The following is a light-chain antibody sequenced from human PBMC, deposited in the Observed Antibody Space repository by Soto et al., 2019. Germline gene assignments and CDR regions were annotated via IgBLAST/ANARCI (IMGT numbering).Light chain of an antibody. V-gene: IGLV1-47*02. J-gene: IGLJ3*02. Sequence: QSVLTQPPSASGTPGQRVTISCSGRSSNIGSNYVFWYQQLPGAAPKLLIYSNSQRPSGVPDRFSGSKSGTSASLAIRGLRSEDEAEYCCAAWDDSLGGPVFGGGTKLTVL. CDR3: AAWDDSLGGPV. CDR2: SNS. CDR1: SSNIGSNY.